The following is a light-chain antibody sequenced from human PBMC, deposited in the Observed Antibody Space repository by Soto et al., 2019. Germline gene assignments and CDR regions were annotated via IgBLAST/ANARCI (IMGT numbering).Light chain of an antibody. Sequence: QPVLTQPASVSGSPGQSITISCTGTSSDVGGYNYVSWYQQHTGKAPKLMIYEVSNRPSGVSNRFSGSKSGNTASLTISGLQAEDEADYYCSSYTSSSTRVFGGGTKLTVL. J-gene: IGLJ2*01. V-gene: IGLV2-14*01. CDR2: EVS. CDR3: SSYTSSSTRV. CDR1: SSDVGGYNY.